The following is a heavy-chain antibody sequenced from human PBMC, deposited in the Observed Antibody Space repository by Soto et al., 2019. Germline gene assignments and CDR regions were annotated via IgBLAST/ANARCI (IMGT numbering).Heavy chain of an antibody. Sequence: HPGGSLRLSCTASGFMFSAYAMLWVRQAPGKGLEWVAAMSYDGTNTYYADSLKGRFTISRDNSENTLFLQMSSLTADDSAVYYCARDPSPYTSGWYGIDFWGLGTLVTVSS. CDR3: ARDPSPYTSGWYGIDF. D-gene: IGHD6-19*01. V-gene: IGHV3-30-3*01. CDR2: MSYDGTNT. CDR1: GFMFSAYA. J-gene: IGHJ4*01.